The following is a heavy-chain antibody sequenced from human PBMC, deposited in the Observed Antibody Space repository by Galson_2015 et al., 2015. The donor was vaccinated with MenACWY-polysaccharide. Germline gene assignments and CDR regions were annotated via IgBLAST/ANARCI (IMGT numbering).Heavy chain of an antibody. CDR2: IYWDGDK. J-gene: IGHJ4*02. D-gene: IGHD1-26*01. V-gene: IGHV2-5*02. CDR3: VRLLGGVSFDS. Sequence: PALVKPTQTLSLTCTFSGFSVTATGVGVGWIRQPPGKAPEWLAHIYWDGDKRFSPSLGARLTIKKDTSQDQVVLTMTDMDPVDTATYYCVRLLGGVSFDSWGQGTL. CDR1: GFSVTATGVG.